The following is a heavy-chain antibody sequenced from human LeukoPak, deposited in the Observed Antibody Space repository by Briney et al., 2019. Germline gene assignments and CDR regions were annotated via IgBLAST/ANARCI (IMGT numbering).Heavy chain of an antibody. J-gene: IGHJ4*02. V-gene: IGHV3-33*01. Sequence: GKSLRLSCAASGFTFSSYGMHWVRQAPGKGLEWVAVIWYDGNNKYYADSVKGRFTISRDNDKNSLYLQMNSLRDEDTAIYYCARGSSTCSFGGQGTLVTVSS. CDR3: ARGSSTCSF. CDR2: IWYDGNNK. CDR1: GFTFSSYG. D-gene: IGHD6-13*01.